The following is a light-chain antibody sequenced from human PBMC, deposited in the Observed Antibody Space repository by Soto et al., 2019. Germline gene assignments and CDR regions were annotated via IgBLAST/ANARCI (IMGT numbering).Light chain of an antibody. CDR1: SSDVGSHKS. Sequence: QSALTQPPSVSGSPGQSVTISCSGSSSDVGSHKSVSWYKQAPGTSPKLMIFEVNNRPSGVPDRFSESKSGNTASLTISGLQPEDEDDYYCSAYIASITSHVFGTGTKVTVL. CDR3: SAYIASITSHV. CDR2: EVN. V-gene: IGLV2-18*02. J-gene: IGLJ1*01.